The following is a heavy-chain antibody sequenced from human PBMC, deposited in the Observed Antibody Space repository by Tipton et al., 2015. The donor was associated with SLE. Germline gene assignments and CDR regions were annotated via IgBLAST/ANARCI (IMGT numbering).Heavy chain of an antibody. CDR1: GGSISSYY. CDR3: ARTRIAAAFFDD. Sequence: TLSLTCTVSGGSISSYYWSWIRQPPGKGLEWIGYIYYSGSTNYNPSLKSRVTISVDTSKNQFSQKLSSVTAADTAVDYCARTRIAAAFFDDWGQGTLVTVSS. D-gene: IGHD6-13*01. V-gene: IGHV4-59*08. CDR2: IYYSGST. J-gene: IGHJ4*02.